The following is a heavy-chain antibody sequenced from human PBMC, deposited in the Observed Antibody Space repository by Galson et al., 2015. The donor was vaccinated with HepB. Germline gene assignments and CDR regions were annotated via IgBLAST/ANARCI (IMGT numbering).Heavy chain of an antibody. CDR2: ISSSSSYI. V-gene: IGHV3-21*01. CDR1: GFTFSSYS. CDR3: ARDEWSNTYYYYYYMDV. J-gene: IGHJ6*03. D-gene: IGHD3-3*01. Sequence: SLRLSCAASGFTFSSYSMNWVRQAPGKGLEWVSSISSSSSYIYYADSVKGRFTISRDNAKNSLYLQMNSLRAEDTAVYYCARDEWSNTYYYYYYMDVWGKGTTVTVSS.